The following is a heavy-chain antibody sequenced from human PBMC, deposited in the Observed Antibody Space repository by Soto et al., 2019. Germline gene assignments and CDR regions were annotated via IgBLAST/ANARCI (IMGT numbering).Heavy chain of an antibody. V-gene: IGHV1-8*01. J-gene: IGHJ5*02. D-gene: IGHD2-2*01. CDR2: MNPNSGNT. Sequence: QVPLVQSGAEVKKPGASVKVSCKASGYTFTSYDINWVRQATGQGLEWMGWMNPNSGNTGYAQKFQGRVTMTRNTSISTAYMELSSLRSEDTAVYYCARGRGRVVVVPAAIIVGWFDPWGQGTLVTVSS. CDR3: ARGRGRVVVVPAAIIVGWFDP. CDR1: GYTFTSYD.